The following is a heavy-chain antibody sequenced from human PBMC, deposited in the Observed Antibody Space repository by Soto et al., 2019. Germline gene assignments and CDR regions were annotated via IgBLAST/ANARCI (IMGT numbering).Heavy chain of an antibody. J-gene: IGHJ3*02. V-gene: IGHV3-23*01. CDR1: GFTFSSYG. CDR2: ISGSGGST. CDR3: AIDPLRGGGAFDI. Sequence: PGGSLRLSCAASGFTFSSYGMSWVRQAPGKGLEWVSAISGSGGSTYYADSVKGRFIISRDNSKNTLYLQMNSLRAEDTAVYYCAIDPLRGGGAFDIWGQGTMVTVSS. D-gene: IGHD2-15*01.